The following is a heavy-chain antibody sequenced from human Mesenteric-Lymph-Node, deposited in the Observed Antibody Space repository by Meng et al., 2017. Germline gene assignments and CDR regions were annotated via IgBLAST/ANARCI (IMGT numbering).Heavy chain of an antibody. CDR2: IYSSGST. D-gene: IGHD3-3*01. CDR1: GGSFSNYF. V-gene: IGHV4-59*01. Sequence: SETLSLTCTVSGGSFSNYFWSWIRQPPGKGLEWIGYIYSSGSTNSRPSLKSRVTISLETSKNQFSLKLNAVASADTAVYYCARHPNLEPSGNYRFDHWGQGTLVTVSS. J-gene: IGHJ4*02. CDR3: ARHPNLEPSGNYRFDH.